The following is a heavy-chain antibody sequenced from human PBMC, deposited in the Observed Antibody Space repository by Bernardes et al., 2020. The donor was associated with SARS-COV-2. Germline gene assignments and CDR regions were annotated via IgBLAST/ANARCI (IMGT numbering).Heavy chain of an antibody. V-gene: IGHV2-5*01. CDR1: GFSLSTSGVG. Sequence: SGPTLVKPTQTLTLTCTFSGFSLSTSGVGVGWIRQPPGKALEWLALIYWNDDKRYSPSLKSRLTITKDTSKNQVVLKMTNMDPVDTATYYCAHTTRITIFGVVTQDAGWFDSWGQGTLVTVSS. D-gene: IGHD3-3*01. CDR3: AHTTRITIFGVVTQDAGWFDS. CDR2: IYWNDDK. J-gene: IGHJ5*01.